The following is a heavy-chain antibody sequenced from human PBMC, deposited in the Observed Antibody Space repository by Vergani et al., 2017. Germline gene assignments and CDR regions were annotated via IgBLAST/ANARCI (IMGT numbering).Heavy chain of an antibody. CDR2: IYYSGST. CDR1: GGSISSYY. J-gene: IGHJ5*02. V-gene: IGHV4-59*01. CDR3: AGAPSYSSSWYPNWFDP. Sequence: QVQLQESGPGLVKPSETLSLTCTVSGGSISSYYWSWIRQPPGKELEWIGYIYYSGSTNYNPSLKSRVTISVDTSKNQFSLKLSSVTAADTAVYYCAGAPSYSSSWYPNWFDPWGQGTLVTVSS. D-gene: IGHD6-13*01.